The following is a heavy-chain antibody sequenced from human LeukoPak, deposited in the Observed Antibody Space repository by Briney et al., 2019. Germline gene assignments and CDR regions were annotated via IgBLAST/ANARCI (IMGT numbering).Heavy chain of an antibody. J-gene: IGHJ4*02. V-gene: IGHV1-18*04. Sequence: GASVKVSCKASGYTFTSYGISWVRQAPGQVLEWMGWISAYNGNTNYAQKLQGRVTMTTDTSTSTAYMELRSLRSDDTAVYYCARDEGVLRYFDWLFGFDYWGQGTLVTVSS. CDR1: GYTFTSYG. CDR2: ISAYNGNT. D-gene: IGHD3-9*01. CDR3: ARDEGVLRYFDWLFGFDY.